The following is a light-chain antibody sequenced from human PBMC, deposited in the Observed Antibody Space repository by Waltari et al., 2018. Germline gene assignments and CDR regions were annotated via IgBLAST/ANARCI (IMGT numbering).Light chain of an antibody. CDR3: QQYNIWPYT. V-gene: IGKV1-5*03. J-gene: IGKJ2*01. Sequence: MTQSPSTLSASVGDRVTITCRASQSISNWLAWYQQKPGKAPKVLIYKSFTLQSGVPSRFSGSGSETEFSLTISSLQPDDFATYYCQQYNIWPYTFGQGTTLEI. CDR2: KSF. CDR1: QSISNW.